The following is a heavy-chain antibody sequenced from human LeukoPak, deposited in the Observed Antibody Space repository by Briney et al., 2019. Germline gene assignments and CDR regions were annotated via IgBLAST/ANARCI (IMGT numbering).Heavy chain of an antibody. Sequence: GSSVKASCKASGGTFSSYAISWVRQAPGQGLEWMGGIIPIFGTANYAQKFQGRVTITTDESTSTAYMELSSLRSEDTAVYYCARGPKGIAALIYYYYYMDVWGKGTTVTVSS. V-gene: IGHV1-69*05. D-gene: IGHD6-13*01. CDR1: GGTFSSYA. CDR2: IIPIFGTA. CDR3: ARGPKGIAALIYYYYYMDV. J-gene: IGHJ6*03.